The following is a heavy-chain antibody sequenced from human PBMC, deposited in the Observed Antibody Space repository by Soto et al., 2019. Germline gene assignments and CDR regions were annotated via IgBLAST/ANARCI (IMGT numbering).Heavy chain of an antibody. CDR2: MTSDGRTT. CDR1: GFTFGNYW. J-gene: IGHJ4*02. Sequence: GGSLRLSCAASGFTFGNYWMHWVRQAPGKGPEWVSRMTSDGRTTQYADSVKGRFTVSRDNAKNTLYLQMNSLRVEDTAVYYCARAEVDYWGPGTLVTVSS. V-gene: IGHV3-74*03. CDR3: ARAEVDY.